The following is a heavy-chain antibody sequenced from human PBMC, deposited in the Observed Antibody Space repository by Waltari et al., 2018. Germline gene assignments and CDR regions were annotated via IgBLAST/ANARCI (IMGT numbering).Heavy chain of an antibody. V-gene: IGHV3-48*01. Sequence: EVQLVESGGGLVQPGGSLRLSCAASGFTFSSYSMNWVRQAPGKGLEWVSYISSSSSTIYYADSVKGRFTISRDNAKNSLYLQMNSLRAEDTAVYYCARVGPCGGGYSGYWGQGTLVTVSS. CDR2: ISSSSSTI. J-gene: IGHJ4*02. CDR1: GFTFSSYS. CDR3: ARVGPCGGGYSGY. D-gene: IGHD2-21*01.